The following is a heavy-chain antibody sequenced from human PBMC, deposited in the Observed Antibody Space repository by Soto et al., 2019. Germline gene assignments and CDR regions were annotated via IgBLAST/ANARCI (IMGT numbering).Heavy chain of an antibody. D-gene: IGHD2-2*01. CDR3: AKDRRSAESGYYYYGMDV. CDR2: ISWDGGST. V-gene: IGHV3-43*01. Sequence: PGGSLRLSCAASGFTFDDYTMHWVRQAPGKGLEWVSLISWDGGSTYYADSVKGRFTISRDNSKNSLYLQMNSLRTEDTALYYCAKDRRSAESGYYYYGMDVWGQGTTVTVSS. CDR1: GFTFDDYT. J-gene: IGHJ6*02.